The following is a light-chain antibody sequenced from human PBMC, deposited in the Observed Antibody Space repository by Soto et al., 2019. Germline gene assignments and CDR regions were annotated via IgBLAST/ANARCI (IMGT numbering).Light chain of an antibody. V-gene: IGKV1-39*01. CDR3: RESYSTS. Sequence: DIQMTQSPSSLSASVGDSLTITCRASQYISTYLNWYQQKPGKAPKLLIYVASNLQSGAPSRFSGSGSGTDFTLTISSLQPEDIATYYCRESYSTSFGQGTKVDIK. CDR1: QYISTY. J-gene: IGKJ1*01. CDR2: VAS.